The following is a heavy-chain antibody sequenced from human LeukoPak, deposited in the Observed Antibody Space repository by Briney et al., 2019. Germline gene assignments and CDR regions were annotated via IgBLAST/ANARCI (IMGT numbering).Heavy chain of an antibody. CDR3: ARGYYYDSSGYYYDYFDY. CDR2: ISAYNGNT. CDR1: GYTFTSYG. J-gene: IGHJ4*02. D-gene: IGHD3-22*01. Sequence: ASVKVSCKASGYTFTSYGISWVRQAPGQGLEWMGWISAYNGNTNYALNLQGRVTMTTDTSTGTAYMELRSLRSDDTAMYYCARGYYYDSSGYYYDYFDYWGQGTLVTVSS. V-gene: IGHV1-18*01.